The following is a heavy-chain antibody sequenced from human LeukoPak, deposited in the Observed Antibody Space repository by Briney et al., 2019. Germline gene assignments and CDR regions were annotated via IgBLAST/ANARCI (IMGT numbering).Heavy chain of an antibody. J-gene: IGHJ4*02. CDR2: TYYRSKWYN. CDR3: ARDSSGWYAGGTYYFDY. Sequence: SQTLSLTCAISGDSVSSNSAAWNWIRQPPSRGLEWLGRTYYRSKWYNDYAVSVKSRITINPDTSKNQFSLQLNSVTPEDTAVYYCARDSSGWYAGGTYYFDYWGQGTLVTVSS. V-gene: IGHV6-1*01. D-gene: IGHD6-19*01. CDR1: GDSVSSNSAA.